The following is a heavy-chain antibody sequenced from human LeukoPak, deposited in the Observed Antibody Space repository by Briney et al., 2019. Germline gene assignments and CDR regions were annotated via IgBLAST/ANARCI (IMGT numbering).Heavy chain of an antibody. CDR1: GGTFSSYA. CDR2: IIPIFGIA. CDR3: ARGEIVEMATIDY. V-gene: IGHV1-69*04. J-gene: IGHJ4*02. Sequence: ASVKVSCKASGGTFSSYAISWVRQAPGQGLEWMGRIIPIFGIANYAQKFQGRVTVTADKSTSTAYMELSSLRSEDTAVYYCARGEIVEMATIDYWGRGTLVTVSS. D-gene: IGHD5-24*01.